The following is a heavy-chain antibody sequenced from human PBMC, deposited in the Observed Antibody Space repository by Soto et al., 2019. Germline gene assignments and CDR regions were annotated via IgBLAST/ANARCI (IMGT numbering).Heavy chain of an antibody. D-gene: IGHD3-9*01. CDR3: AKDRGDILGMDV. CDR1: GFTFSSYG. J-gene: IGHJ6*02. CDR2: ISYDGSNK. Sequence: QVQLVESGGGVVQPGRSLRLSCAASGFTFSSYGMHWVRQAPGKGLEWVAVISYDGSNKYYADSVKGRFTISRDNSKNTLYLQMNSLRAEDTAVYYCAKDRGDILGMDVWGQGTTVTVSS. V-gene: IGHV3-30*18.